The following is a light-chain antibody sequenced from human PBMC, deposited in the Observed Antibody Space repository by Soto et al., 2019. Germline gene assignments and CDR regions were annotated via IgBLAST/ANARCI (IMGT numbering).Light chain of an antibody. Sequence: EIVLTQSPGTLSLSPGERATLSCGTSQSLSSNSLAWYQQKPGQAPRLLIYGASSRATGIPDRFSGSGSGTDFTLTISRLEPKDFAVYYCQQYGTSPHTFGQGTKLEIK. CDR1: QSLSSNS. CDR2: GAS. CDR3: QQYGTSPHT. J-gene: IGKJ2*01. V-gene: IGKV3-20*01.